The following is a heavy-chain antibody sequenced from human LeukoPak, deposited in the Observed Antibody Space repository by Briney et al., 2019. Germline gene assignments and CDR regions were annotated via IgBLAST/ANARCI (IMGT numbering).Heavy chain of an antibody. CDR2: ISGSGGST. Sequence: GGSLRLSCAASGFTFSSYAMSWVRQAPGKGLEWVSAISGSGGSTYYADSVKGRFTISRDNSKNTLYLQMNSLRAEDTAVYYCAKDLEEAVAGTWDYWGQGTPVTVSS. CDR1: GFTFSSYA. CDR3: AKDLEEAVAGTWDY. J-gene: IGHJ4*02. V-gene: IGHV3-23*01. D-gene: IGHD6-19*01.